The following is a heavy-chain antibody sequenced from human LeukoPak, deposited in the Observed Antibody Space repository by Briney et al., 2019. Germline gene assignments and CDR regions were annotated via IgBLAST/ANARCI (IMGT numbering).Heavy chain of an antibody. J-gene: IGHJ6*02. CDR3: ARRPAGWDGLAYGMDV. CDR1: GYSFTSYW. D-gene: IGHD5-24*01. CDR2: IYPGDSDT. V-gene: IGHV5-51*01. Sequence: GESLKISCKGSGYSFTSYWIGWVRQMPGKGLEWMGIIYPGDSDTRYSSSFQGQVTISADKSISTAYLQWSSLKASDTAMYYCARRPAGWDGLAYGMDVWGQGTTVTVSS.